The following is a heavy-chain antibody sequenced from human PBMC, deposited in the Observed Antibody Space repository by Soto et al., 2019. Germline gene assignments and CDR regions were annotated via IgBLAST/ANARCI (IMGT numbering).Heavy chain of an antibody. CDR1: GFTFSNAW. CDR2: IKSKTDGGTT. Sequence: GWSLRLSCAASGFTFSNAWMSWVRQAPGKGLEWVGRIKSKTDGGTTDYAAPVKGRVTISRDDSKNTLYLQMNSLKTEDTAVYYCTTLPPSYGSGSYPDYWGQGTLVTVSS. V-gene: IGHV3-15*01. D-gene: IGHD3-10*01. CDR3: TTLPPSYGSGSYPDY. J-gene: IGHJ4*02.